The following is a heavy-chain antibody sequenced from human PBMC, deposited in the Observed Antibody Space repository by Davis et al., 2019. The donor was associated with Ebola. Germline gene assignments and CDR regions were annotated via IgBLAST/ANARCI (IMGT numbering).Heavy chain of an antibody. V-gene: IGHV3-74*01. CDR3: ARDGSRYYYDSSGYAPFDY. Sequence: GESLKISCAASGFTFSSYWMHWVRQAPGKGLVWVSRINSDGSSTSYADSVKGRFTISRDNAKNTLYLQMNSLRAEDTAVYYCARDGSRYYYDSSGYAPFDYWGQGTLVTVSS. CDR2: INSDGSST. D-gene: IGHD3-22*01. CDR1: GFTFSSYW. J-gene: IGHJ4*02.